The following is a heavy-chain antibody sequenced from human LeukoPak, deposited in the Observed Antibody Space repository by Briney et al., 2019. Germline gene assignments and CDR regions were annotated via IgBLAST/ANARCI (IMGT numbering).Heavy chain of an antibody. CDR3: ARPAGRGFDY. CDR1: GGSFSGYY. D-gene: IGHD3-10*01. Sequence: SETLSLTCAVYGGSFSGYYWSWIRQPPGKGLEWTGEINHSGSTDYNPSLKSRVTISVDTSKNQFSLKLSSVTAADTAVYYCARPAGRGFDYWGQGTLVTVSS. V-gene: IGHV4-34*01. CDR2: INHSGST. J-gene: IGHJ4*02.